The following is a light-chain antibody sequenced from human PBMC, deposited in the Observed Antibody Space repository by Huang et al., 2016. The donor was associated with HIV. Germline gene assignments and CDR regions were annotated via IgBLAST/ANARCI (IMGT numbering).Light chain of an antibody. Sequence: DIQLTQSPSTLSASVGDRLTTTCRSSQNISSWLAWYQQKPGKAPKLLIYKISSLERGVPSRFSGSGSGTKFTLTINGLQPDDIGTYYCQYGETFGQGSKVEVK. V-gene: IGKV1-5*03. CDR2: KIS. J-gene: IGKJ1*01. CDR1: QNISSW. CDR3: QYGET.